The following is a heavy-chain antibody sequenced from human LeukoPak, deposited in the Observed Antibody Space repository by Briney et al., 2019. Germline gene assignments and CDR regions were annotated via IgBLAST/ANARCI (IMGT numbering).Heavy chain of an antibody. V-gene: IGHV3-30-3*01. CDR2: ISYDGSNK. Sequence: QPGRSLRLSCAASGFTFSSYAMHWVRRAPGKGLEWMAVISYDGSNKYYADSVKGRFTISRDNSKNTLYLQMNSLRAEDTAVYYCAKGRDYYYYYYMDVWGKGTTDTVSS. J-gene: IGHJ6*03. CDR1: GFTFSSYA. CDR3: AKGRDYYYYYYMDV.